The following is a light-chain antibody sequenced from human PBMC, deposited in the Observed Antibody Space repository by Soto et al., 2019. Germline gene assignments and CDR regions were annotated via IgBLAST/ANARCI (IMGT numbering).Light chain of an antibody. CDR2: GAS. Sequence: EIVLTQSPGTLSLSPGERATLSCRASQSVSSSYLAWYQQKPGQAPRLLIYGASSRATGIPDRFSGSGSGTDFTLTISRLEPEDFAVYYCQQYGSSHRTGGRGTEVEIK. V-gene: IGKV3-20*01. J-gene: IGKJ1*01. CDR3: QQYGSSHRT. CDR1: QSVSSSY.